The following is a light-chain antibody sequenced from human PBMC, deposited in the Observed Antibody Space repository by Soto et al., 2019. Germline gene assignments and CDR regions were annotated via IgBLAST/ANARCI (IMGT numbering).Light chain of an antibody. Sequence: AIQVTQSPSSLSASVGDRVTISCRASQGIGNDLGWYQQKPGKAPKLLIYEASTLQTGVASRLSGSGSGTDFTLTISSLQREDFATYYCLQDYVYPWTFGQRTKVEVK. CDR2: EAS. CDR1: QGIGND. CDR3: LQDYVYPWT. J-gene: IGKJ1*01. V-gene: IGKV1-6*01.